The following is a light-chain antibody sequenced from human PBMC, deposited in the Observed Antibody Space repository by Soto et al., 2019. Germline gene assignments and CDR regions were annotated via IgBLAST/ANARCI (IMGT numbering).Light chain of an antibody. CDR3: QQYGVSPMYT. V-gene: IGKV3-20*01. CDR2: GAS. J-gene: IGKJ2*01. CDR1: QSVRDSR. Sequence: EIVLTQSPGTLSLSPGERATLSCRASQSVRDSRLAWYQQKPGQGPRLLIYGASSRATGTPDRFSGSGAGTDFTITINCLEAEDLAVYYWQQYGVSPMYTFGQGTKLEVK.